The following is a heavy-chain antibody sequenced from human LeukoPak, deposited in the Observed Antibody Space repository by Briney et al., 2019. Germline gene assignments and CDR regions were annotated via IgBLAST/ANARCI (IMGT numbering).Heavy chain of an antibody. CDR3: ARVRLDYMDV. J-gene: IGHJ6*03. CDR2: ITGSSSTI. V-gene: IGHV3-48*01. Sequence: GGSLRLSCAASGFTFSSYSMNWVRQAAGKGLEWVSYITGSSSTINYADSVKGRFTISRDKAKNSLYLQMNSLRAEDTAVYYCARVRLDYMDVWGKGTTVTVSS. CDR1: GFTFSSYS. D-gene: IGHD6-19*01.